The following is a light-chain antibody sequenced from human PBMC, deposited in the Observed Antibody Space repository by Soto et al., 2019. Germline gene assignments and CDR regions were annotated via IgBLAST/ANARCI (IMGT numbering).Light chain of an antibody. CDR3: HQHGPSPFT. J-gene: IGKJ3*01. Sequence: EVVWTQSPGTLPLSQGESATLSCRARQSISSSYSAWYQQKPGQAPRLLIYASSSRATGIPVRFSGGGSGTEFPLTISRLEREDYAEYVCHQHGPSPFTF. CDR1: QSISSSY. CDR2: ASS. V-gene: IGKV3-20*01.